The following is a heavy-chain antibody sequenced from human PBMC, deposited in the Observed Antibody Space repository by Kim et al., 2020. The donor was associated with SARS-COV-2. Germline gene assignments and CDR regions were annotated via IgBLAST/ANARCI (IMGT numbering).Heavy chain of an antibody. CDR3: ARGPYSRPDYLDY. CDR1: GGSISSSY. V-gene: IGHV4-59*01. D-gene: IGHD2-15*01. Sequence: SGTLSLTCTVSGGSISSSYWSWIRQTPGKELEWVGYIYNSVNTDYNPSLESRVTISIDTSKNQFSLNLNSVTAADTAIYYCARGPYSRPDYLDYWGQGILVTVSS. CDR2: IYNSVNT. J-gene: IGHJ4*02.